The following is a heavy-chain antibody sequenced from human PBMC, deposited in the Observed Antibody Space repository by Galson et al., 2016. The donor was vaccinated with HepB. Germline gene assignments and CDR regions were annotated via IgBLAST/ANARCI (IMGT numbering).Heavy chain of an antibody. J-gene: IGHJ4*02. D-gene: IGHD2-15*01. V-gene: IGHV3-23*01. CDR1: GFTFRTYT. CDR3: AKDRYCGGGACSWSYFDL. Sequence: SLRLSCAASGFTFRTYTMSWVRQAPGKGLEWVSGISGGGGSTYYADSVKGRLTISRDNPKNMVYLQIHSLRVEDTAVYFCAKDRYCGGGACSWSYFDLWGPGTPVTVSS. CDR2: ISGGGGST.